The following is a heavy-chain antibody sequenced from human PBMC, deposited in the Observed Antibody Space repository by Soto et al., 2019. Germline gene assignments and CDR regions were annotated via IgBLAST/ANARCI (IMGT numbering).Heavy chain of an antibody. CDR1: GYPFTSYA. V-gene: IGHV1-3*01. J-gene: IGHJ4*02. CDR3: ARELPAGMRESFDY. D-gene: IGHD6-19*01. Sequence: QVQLVQSGAEVKKPGASVKVSCKASGYPFTSYAMHWVRQAPGPSLEWMGWINAGNGNTMSSQKFQGRVTITRDTSASTAYMEVSSLRSEDTAVYYCARELPAGMRESFDYWGQGTLVTVSS. CDR2: INAGNGNT.